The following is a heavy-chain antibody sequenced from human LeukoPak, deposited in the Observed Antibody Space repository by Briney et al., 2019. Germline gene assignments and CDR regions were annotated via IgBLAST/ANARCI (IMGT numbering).Heavy chain of an antibody. CDR2: ISGSGGST. D-gene: IGHD3-22*01. Sequence: PGGSLRLSCAASGFTFSSYAMSWVRQAPGKGLEWVSAISGSGGSTYYADSVKGRFTISRDNSKNTLYLQMNSLRAEDTAVYYCAKDRSNYYDSSDYYDGVVGSLDYWGQGTLVTVSS. J-gene: IGHJ4*02. V-gene: IGHV3-23*01. CDR1: GFTFSSYA. CDR3: AKDRSNYYDSSDYYDGVVGSLDY.